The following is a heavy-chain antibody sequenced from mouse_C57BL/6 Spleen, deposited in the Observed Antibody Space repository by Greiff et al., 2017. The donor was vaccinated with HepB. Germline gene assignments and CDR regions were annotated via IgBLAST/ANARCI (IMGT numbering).Heavy chain of an antibody. CDR1: GYTFTSYW. Sequence: VQLQQPGAELVMPGASVKLSCKASGYTFTSYWMHWVKQRPGQGLEWIGMIHPNSGSTNYNEKFKSKATLTVDKSSSTAYMQLSSLTSEDSAVYYCARRLTTVVARDAMDYWGQGTSVTVSS. V-gene: IGHV1-64*01. CDR2: IHPNSGST. J-gene: IGHJ4*01. CDR3: ARRLTTVVARDAMDY. D-gene: IGHD1-1*01.